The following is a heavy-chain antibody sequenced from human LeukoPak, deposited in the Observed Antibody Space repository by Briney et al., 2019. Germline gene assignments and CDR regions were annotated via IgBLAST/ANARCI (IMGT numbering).Heavy chain of an antibody. V-gene: IGHV4-39*07. Sequence: SETLSLTCTVSGGSISSSSYYWGWIRQPPGKGLEWIGSIHYSGSTYYNPSLKSRVTISVDTSKNQFSLKLSSVTAADTAVYYCARIAVAGHQYYFDYWGQGTLVTVSS. J-gene: IGHJ4*02. D-gene: IGHD6-19*01. CDR2: IHYSGST. CDR3: ARIAVAGHQYYFDY. CDR1: GGSISSSSYY.